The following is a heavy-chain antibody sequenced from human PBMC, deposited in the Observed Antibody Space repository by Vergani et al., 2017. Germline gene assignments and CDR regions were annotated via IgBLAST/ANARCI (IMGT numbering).Heavy chain of an antibody. CDR2: ISGSGGST. CDR1: GFTFSSYA. V-gene: IGHV3-23*01. Sequence: EVQLLESGGGLVQPGGSLRLSCAASGFTFSSYAMSWVRQAPGKGLEWVSAISGSGGSTYYADSVKGRFTISRDNSKNTLYLQMNSLRAEDTAVYYCAKXRCSGGSCYSGALDYWGQGTLVTVSS. D-gene: IGHD2-15*01. CDR3: AKXRCSGGSCYSGALDY. J-gene: IGHJ4*02.